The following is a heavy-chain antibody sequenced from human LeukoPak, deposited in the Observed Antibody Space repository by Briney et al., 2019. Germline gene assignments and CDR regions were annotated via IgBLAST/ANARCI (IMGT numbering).Heavy chain of an antibody. CDR3: ARGVLGAAGPACYYYYNMDV. J-gene: IGHJ6*03. CDR2: TYYRSKWYN. D-gene: IGHD6-13*01. CDR1: GGSVSTNSAA. Sequence: SQTLSLTCAISGGSVSTNSAAWNWIRQSPSRGLEWLGRTYYRSKWYNDYAVSVKSRITINPDTSKNQFSLQLKSVTPEDTAVYYCARGVLGAAGPACYYYYNMDVWGKGTTITVSS. V-gene: IGHV6-1*01.